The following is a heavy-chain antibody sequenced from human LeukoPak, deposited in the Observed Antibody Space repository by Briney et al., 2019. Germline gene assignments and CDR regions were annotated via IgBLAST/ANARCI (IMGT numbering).Heavy chain of an antibody. Sequence: GGSLRLSCAASGFTFSSYSMNWVRQAPGKGLEWVSSISSSSSYIYYADSVKGRFTISRDNAKNSLYLQMNSLRAEDTAVYYCARGPSVVVVAATEIFNWFDPWGQGNLVTVSS. V-gene: IGHV3-21*01. J-gene: IGHJ5*02. CDR3: ARGPSVVVVAATEIFNWFDP. CDR2: ISSSSSYI. D-gene: IGHD2-15*01. CDR1: GFTFSSYS.